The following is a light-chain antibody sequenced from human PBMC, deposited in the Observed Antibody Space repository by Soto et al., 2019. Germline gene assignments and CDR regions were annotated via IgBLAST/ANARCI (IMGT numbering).Light chain of an antibody. V-gene: IGLV1-40*01. J-gene: IGLJ1*01. CDR1: SSNIGAGYD. CDR2: DNR. Sequence: QSVLTQPPSVSGAPGQSVTISCTGSSSNIGAGYDVHWYQQLPGTAPKLLIYDNRNRPSGVPDRFSGSKSGTSASLAITGLQAEDEADYYCQSYDSSLSAYVFGIGTKVTVL. CDR3: QSYDSSLSAYV.